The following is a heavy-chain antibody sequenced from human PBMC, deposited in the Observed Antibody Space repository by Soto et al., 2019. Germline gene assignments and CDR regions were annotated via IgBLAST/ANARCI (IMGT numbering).Heavy chain of an antibody. D-gene: IGHD3-10*01. V-gene: IGHV3-23*01. CDR3: AKRHYGSEIDY. Sequence: EVQLLESGGGLVQPGGSLRLSCAASGFTFSSYAMNWVRQAPGKGLEWVSVISGSGGSTYYADSVKGRFTISRDNAKNTLYLQMSRLRAEDTAVYYCAKRHYGSEIDYRGHGSLVTVSS. J-gene: IGHJ4*01. CDR2: ISGSGGST. CDR1: GFTFSSYA.